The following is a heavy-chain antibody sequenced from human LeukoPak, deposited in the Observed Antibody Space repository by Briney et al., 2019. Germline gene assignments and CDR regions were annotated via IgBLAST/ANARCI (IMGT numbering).Heavy chain of an antibody. V-gene: IGHV3-7*03. CDR3: ARAPYCIGGSCRFDY. J-gene: IGHJ4*02. D-gene: IGHD2-15*01. Sequence: GGYLRLSCAVSGFTSSSYWMSWVRQAPGKGLEWVANIKQDGSEKYYVDSVKGRFTISRDNAKNSLYLQMSSLRAEDTAVYYCARAPYCIGGSCRFDYWGQGTLVTVSS. CDR2: IKQDGSEK. CDR1: GFTSSSYW.